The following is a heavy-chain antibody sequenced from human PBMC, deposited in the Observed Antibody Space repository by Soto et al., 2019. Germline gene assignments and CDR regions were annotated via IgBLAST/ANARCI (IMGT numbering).Heavy chain of an antibody. D-gene: IGHD3-10*01. CDR1: GGSFSGYY. Sequence: QVQLQQWGAGLLKPSETLSLTCAVYGGSFSGYYWSWIRQPPGKGLEWIGEINHSGSTNYNPSLKSRVTISVDTSKNQFSLKLSSVTAADTAVYYCARGPYGSGSYYNWRKKYYFDYWGQGTPVTVSS. J-gene: IGHJ4*02. V-gene: IGHV4-34*01. CDR3: ARGPYGSGSYYNWRKKYYFDY. CDR2: INHSGST.